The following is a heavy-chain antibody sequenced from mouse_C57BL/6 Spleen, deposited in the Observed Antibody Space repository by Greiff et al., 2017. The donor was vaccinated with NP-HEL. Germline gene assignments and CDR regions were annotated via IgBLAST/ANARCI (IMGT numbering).Heavy chain of an antibody. CDR1: GYTFTSYW. CDR3: ARGGTGYWYFDV. D-gene: IGHD4-1*01. Sequence: QVQLQQPGAELVKPGASVKMSCKASGYTFTSYWITWVKQRPGQGLEWIGDIYPGSGSTNYNEKFKSKATLTVDTSSSTAYMQLSSLTSEDSAVYYCARGGTGYWYFDVWGTGTTVTVSS. J-gene: IGHJ1*03. V-gene: IGHV1-55*01. CDR2: IYPGSGST.